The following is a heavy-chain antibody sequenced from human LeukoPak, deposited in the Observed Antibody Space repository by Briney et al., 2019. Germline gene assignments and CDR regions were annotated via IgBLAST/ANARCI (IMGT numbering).Heavy chain of an antibody. Sequence: PGGSLRVSCVVSGFTFNRCCMTWVRQGPGKGLEWVAHINPDGRDTYYVDSVKGRFTISRDNAQNSMYLQMNSLRVEDTAVYYCTSWGDTTAEYFQRWGQGTLVTVSS. V-gene: IGHV3-7*01. D-gene: IGHD2-21*02. CDR1: GFTFNRCC. CDR3: TSWGDTTAEYFQR. CDR2: INPDGRDT. J-gene: IGHJ1*01.